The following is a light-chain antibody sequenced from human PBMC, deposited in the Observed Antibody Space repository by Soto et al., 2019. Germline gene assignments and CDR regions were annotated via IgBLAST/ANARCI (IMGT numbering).Light chain of an antibody. CDR3: LSFTTTSTHV. CDR2: EVN. J-gene: IGLJ1*01. Sequence: QSVLAHPTSLSVRPGQSITFSSPVTTRDIGAYDYVSWFQQHPGKAPRLMISEVNNRPSGVSNRFSGSKSGNTAYLTISGLQVEDEAEYFCLSFTTTSTHVFGTGTKVTV. CDR1: TRDIGAYDY. V-gene: IGLV2-14*01.